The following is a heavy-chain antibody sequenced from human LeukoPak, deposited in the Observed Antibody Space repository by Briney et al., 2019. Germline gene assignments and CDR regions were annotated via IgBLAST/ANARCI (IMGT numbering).Heavy chain of an antibody. CDR2: ISSSSSTK. CDR3: AKFSSGSSRFFDC. CDR1: GFPFDDYG. V-gene: IGHV3-48*01. D-gene: IGHD6-19*01. J-gene: IGHJ4*02. Sequence: GGSLRLSCAASGFPFDDYGMHWVRQGPGKGLEWVSYISSSSSTKYYADSVKGRFTISRDNAKNSLYLQMNSLRAEDTAVYYCAKFSSGSSRFFDCWGQGTLVTVSS.